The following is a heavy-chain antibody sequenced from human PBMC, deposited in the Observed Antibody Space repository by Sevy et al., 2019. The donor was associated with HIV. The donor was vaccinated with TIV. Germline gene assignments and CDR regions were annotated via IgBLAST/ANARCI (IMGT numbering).Heavy chain of an antibody. V-gene: IGHV4-59*08. CDR2: LYDSGTT. Sequence: SETLSLTCTVSGDAISSYYWSWIRQPPGKGLEWIGSLYDSGTTNYSPSLKSRVTISVDTSKNHFSLNLSSVTAADTAVYYCARHLFVVAHSYGMDVWGQGTAVTVSS. J-gene: IGHJ6*02. CDR1: GDAISSYY. D-gene: IGHD2-15*01. CDR3: ARHLFVVAHSYGMDV.